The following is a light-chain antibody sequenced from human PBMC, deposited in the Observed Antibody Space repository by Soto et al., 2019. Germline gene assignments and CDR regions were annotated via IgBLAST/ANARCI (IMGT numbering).Light chain of an antibody. Sequence: IHITQSPASLSVSVGGRFTITCRASQSINNYLNWYLQRPGQAPKLLIRSASTLQRGVPSRFSGSGSRTEFTLTIADLQPDDFGTYYCQQSLTMPITFGHGTRLEIK. J-gene: IGKJ5*01. CDR1: QSINNY. V-gene: IGKV1-39*01. CDR2: SAS. CDR3: QQSLTMPIT.